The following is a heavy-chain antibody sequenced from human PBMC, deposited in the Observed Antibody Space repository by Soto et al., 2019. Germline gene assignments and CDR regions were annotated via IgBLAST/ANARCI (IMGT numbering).Heavy chain of an antibody. CDR2: ISIRGDYR. Sequence: EGQLLQSGGGLVQPGESLRLSCAASGFTFSSSGMSWVRQAPGKGLEWVSSISIRGDYRYYADSVKGRFTISRDNSKNTLYLQMSSLTAEDTALYDCATHGGFDFWGQGTMVAVSS. V-gene: IGHV3-23*01. CDR1: GFTFSSSG. CDR3: ATHGGFDF. D-gene: IGHD4-17*01. J-gene: IGHJ3*01.